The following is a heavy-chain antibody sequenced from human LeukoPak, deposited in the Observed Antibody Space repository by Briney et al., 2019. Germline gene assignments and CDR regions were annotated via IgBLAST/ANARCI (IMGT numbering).Heavy chain of an antibody. Sequence: SQTLSLTCNVSGGSINNYYWNWIRQPAGKGLKWIGRIFGDGSANYNPSLKSRVTISVDTSKNQFSLKLSSVTAADTAVYYCARGKHDSSGYLDAFDIWGQGTMVTVSS. D-gene: IGHD3-22*01. V-gene: IGHV4-4*07. CDR2: IFGDGSA. CDR1: GGSINNYY. CDR3: ARGKHDSSGYLDAFDI. J-gene: IGHJ3*02.